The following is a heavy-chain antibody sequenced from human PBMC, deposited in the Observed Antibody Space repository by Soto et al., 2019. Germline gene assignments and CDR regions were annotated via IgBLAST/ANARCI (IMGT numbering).Heavy chain of an antibody. CDR2: INHSGST. D-gene: IGHD6-13*01. Sequence: SETLSVTCAVYGGSFSGYYWSWSRQPPGKGLEWIGEINHSGSTNYNPSLKSRVTISVDTSKNQFSLKLSSVTAADTAVYYCARVAAASSYYGMDVWGQGTTVTVSS. V-gene: IGHV4-34*01. CDR3: ARVAAASSYYGMDV. J-gene: IGHJ6*02. CDR1: GGSFSGYY.